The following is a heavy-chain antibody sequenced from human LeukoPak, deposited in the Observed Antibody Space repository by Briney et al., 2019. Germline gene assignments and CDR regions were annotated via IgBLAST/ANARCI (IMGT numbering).Heavy chain of an antibody. CDR3: AKDLISMVRGSAMDV. J-gene: IGHJ6*02. V-gene: IGHV3-30*18. CDR2: VIYDGYYK. Sequence: GRSLRLSCAASGFSFTNYGVHWVRQAPGKGLEWVAVVIYDGYYKYYADFVKGRFTISRDDSKKTVYLQMNSLRAEDTAVYYCAKDLISMVRGSAMDVWGQGTTVTVSS. D-gene: IGHD3-10*01. CDR1: GFSFTNYG.